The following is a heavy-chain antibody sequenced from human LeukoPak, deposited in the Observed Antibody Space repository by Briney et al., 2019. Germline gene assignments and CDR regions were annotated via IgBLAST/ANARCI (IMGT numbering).Heavy chain of an antibody. CDR2: ISYDGSSK. J-gene: IGHJ4*02. D-gene: IGHD2-8*01. Sequence: GGSPRLSCAASGFTFSSYAMHWVRQAPGKGLEWVAVISYDGSSKYFADSVKGRFTISRDNSKNTLYLQMNSLRAEDTAVYYCARDRRNDYFDYWGQRTLVTVSS. CDR3: ARDRRNDYFDY. CDR1: GFTFSSYA. V-gene: IGHV3-30-3*01.